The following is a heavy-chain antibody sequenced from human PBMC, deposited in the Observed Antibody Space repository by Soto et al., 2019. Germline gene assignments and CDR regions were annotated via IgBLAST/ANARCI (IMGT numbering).Heavy chain of an antibody. Sequence: QVQLVQSGAEVKKPGSSVKVACQASGGTFGTYAISWVRQAPGQGLEWMGGIIPLFGTVHYAQKFQGRVTITADKSTSTAYVELSSLRSEDTAVYYCAISTGGFGGLFVVPSDYWGQGTLVTVSS. CDR1: GGTFGTYA. D-gene: IGHD3-16*02. J-gene: IGHJ4*02. CDR3: AISTGGFGGLFVVPSDY. V-gene: IGHV1-69*06. CDR2: IIPLFGTV.